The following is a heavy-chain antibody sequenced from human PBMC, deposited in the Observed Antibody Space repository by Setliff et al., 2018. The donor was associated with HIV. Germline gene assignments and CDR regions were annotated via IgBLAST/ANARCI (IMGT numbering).Heavy chain of an antibody. V-gene: IGHV3-33*05. CDR3: ARGGSNSWSPFDY. D-gene: IGHD6-13*01. J-gene: IGHJ4*02. CDR1: GFTFSTYG. Sequence: LRLSCAVSGFTFSTYGMHWVRQAPGKGLEWVTFIEHDGSKKFYADSVKGRFTISRDNSKNTLYLQMNSLRAEDTAVYYCARGGSNSWSPFDYWGQGTLVTVSS. CDR2: IEHDGSKK.